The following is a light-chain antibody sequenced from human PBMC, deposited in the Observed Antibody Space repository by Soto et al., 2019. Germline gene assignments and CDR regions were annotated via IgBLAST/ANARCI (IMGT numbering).Light chain of an antibody. V-gene: IGLV2-23*02. J-gene: IGLJ1*01. CDR1: GSDVGAYNL. CDR2: EVN. Sequence: LTSPASVNSAPLGCLSITCAGTGSDVGAYNLVSWYQQHPGKAPKLIICEVNTRPSGISNRFSGSKSGDTASLTISGLQAEDEADYFCCSYAGTVAYVFGTGTKVTVL. CDR3: CSYAGTVAYV.